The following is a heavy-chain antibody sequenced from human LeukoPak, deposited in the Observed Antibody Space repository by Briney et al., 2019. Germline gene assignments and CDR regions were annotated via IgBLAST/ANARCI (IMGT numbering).Heavy chain of an antibody. CDR3: ARGQPSYYYGSGSYPAYFDY. V-gene: IGHV4-30-2*01. CDR1: GGSISSGGYS. D-gene: IGHD3-10*01. CDR2: IYHSGST. Sequence: PSETLSLTCAVSGGSISSGGYSWSWIRQPPGKGLEWIGYIYHSGSTYYNPSLKSRVTISVDGSKNQFSLKLSSVTAADTAVYYCARGQPSYYYGSGSYPAYFDYWGQGTLVTVSS. J-gene: IGHJ4*02.